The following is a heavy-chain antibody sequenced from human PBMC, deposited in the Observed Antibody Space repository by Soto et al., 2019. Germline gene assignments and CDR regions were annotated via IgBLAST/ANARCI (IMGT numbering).Heavy chain of an antibody. J-gene: IGHJ4*02. Sequence: PGGSLRLSCAASGFTFSSYAMHWVRQAPGKGLEWVAVISYDGSNKYYADSVKGRFTISRDNSKNTLYLQMNSLRAEDTAVYYCARDHGYCSGGSCYYATYYFDYWGQGTLVTVSS. CDR1: GFTFSSYA. D-gene: IGHD2-15*01. V-gene: IGHV3-30-3*01. CDR3: ARDHGYCSGGSCYYATYYFDY. CDR2: ISYDGSNK.